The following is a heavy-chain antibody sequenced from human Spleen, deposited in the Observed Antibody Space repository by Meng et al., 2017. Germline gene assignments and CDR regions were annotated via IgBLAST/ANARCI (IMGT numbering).Heavy chain of an antibody. J-gene: IGHJ4*02. CDR2: INHSGNT. CDR3: TTLYGDSIL. V-gene: IGHV4-34*01. CDR1: GGSFSGYF. D-gene: IGHD4-17*01. Sequence: QVQLQQWGAGLLKPSEPLSLTCAVYGGSFSGYFWSWIRQPPGKGLEWIGEINHSGNTNYNPSLKSRVIMSIDNSKNQFSLKLSSVTAADTAVYYCTTLYGDSILWGQGTLVTVSS.